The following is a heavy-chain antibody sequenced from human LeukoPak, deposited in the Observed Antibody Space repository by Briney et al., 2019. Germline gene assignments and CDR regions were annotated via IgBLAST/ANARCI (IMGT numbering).Heavy chain of an antibody. CDR3: AGEGNYALEH. V-gene: IGHV4-38-2*01. CDR2: IYHSGST. D-gene: IGHD1-7*01. J-gene: IGHJ1*01. CDR1: DYSISIAYY. Sequence: SETLSLTCAVSDYSISIAYYWGWIRQPPGKGLEWIGSIYHSGSTYYNPSLKSRVTISVDTSKNQFSLKLSSVTAADTAVYYCAGEGNYALEHWGQGTLVAVSS.